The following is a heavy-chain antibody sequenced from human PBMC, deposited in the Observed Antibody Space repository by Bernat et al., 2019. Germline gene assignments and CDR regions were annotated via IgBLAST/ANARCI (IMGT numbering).Heavy chain of an antibody. J-gene: IGHJ4*02. CDR3: AKGPNLGPDYDYVWGSYRFDY. V-gene: IGHV3-33*06. CDR1: GFTFSSYG. CDR2: IWYDGSNK. D-gene: IGHD3-16*02. Sequence: QVQLVESGGGVVQPGRSLRLSCAASGFTFSSYGMHWVRQAPGKGLEWVAVIWYDGSNKYYADSVKGRFTISRDNSKNTLYLQMNSLRAEDTAVYYCAKGPNLGPDYDYVWGSYRFDYWGQGTLVTVSS.